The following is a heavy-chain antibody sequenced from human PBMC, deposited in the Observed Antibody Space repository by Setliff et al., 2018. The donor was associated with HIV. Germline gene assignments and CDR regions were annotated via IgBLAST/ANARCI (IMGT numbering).Heavy chain of an antibody. D-gene: IGHD5-12*01. CDR3: ARPRRDGYEVDY. CDR2: IDHSDSYT. Sequence: GESLKISCKGSGYSFTSYWISWVRQMPGKGLEWMGRIDHSDSYTNYSPSFQGHVTISADKSISTAYLQWSSLKASDTAMYYCARPRRDGYEVDYWGQGTLVTVSS. CDR1: GYSFTSYW. V-gene: IGHV5-10-1*01. J-gene: IGHJ4*02.